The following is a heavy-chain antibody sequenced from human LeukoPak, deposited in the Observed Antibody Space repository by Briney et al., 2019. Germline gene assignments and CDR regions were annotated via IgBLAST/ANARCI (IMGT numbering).Heavy chain of an antibody. CDR2: INHSGST. J-gene: IGHJ4*02. CDR3: ARGGY. CDR1: GGSFSDYY. V-gene: IGHV4-34*01. Sequence: SETLSLTCAVYGGSFSDYYWSWIRRPPGKGLEWIGEINHSGSTNYNPSLKSRVTISVDTSKNQFSLKLSSVTAADTAVYYCARGGYWGQGTLVTVSS.